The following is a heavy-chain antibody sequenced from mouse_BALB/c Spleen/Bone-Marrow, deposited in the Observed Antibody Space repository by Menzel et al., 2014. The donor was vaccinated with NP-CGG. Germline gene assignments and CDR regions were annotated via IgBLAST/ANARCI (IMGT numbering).Heavy chain of an antibody. CDR3: ARHQRYYAMDY. Sequence: DVKLVESGGDLVKPGGSLKLSCAASGFTFSSYGMSWGRQTPDKRLEWVATISSGGSNTYYPDSVKGRLTISRDNAKNTLYLQMSSLKSEDTAMYYCARHQRYYAMDYWGQGTSVTVSS. J-gene: IGHJ4*01. CDR2: ISSGGSNT. V-gene: IGHV5-6*02. CDR1: GFTFSSYG.